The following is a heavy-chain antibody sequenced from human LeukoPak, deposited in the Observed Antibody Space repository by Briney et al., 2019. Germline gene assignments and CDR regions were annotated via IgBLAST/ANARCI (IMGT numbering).Heavy chain of an antibody. CDR3: AAGFGSPEFDF. CDR1: AITFSNQA. J-gene: IGHJ5*01. CDR2: IIPVLGIT. V-gene: IGHV1-69*04. Sequence: SVKVSCLASAITFSNQAISWVRQAPGQGLEWMGRIIPVLGITVYAQKFQGRVTISADKSTTPAYMQLTSLTFEDSVVYYWAAGFGSPEFDFWGQGTLVSVCS. D-gene: IGHD3-16*01.